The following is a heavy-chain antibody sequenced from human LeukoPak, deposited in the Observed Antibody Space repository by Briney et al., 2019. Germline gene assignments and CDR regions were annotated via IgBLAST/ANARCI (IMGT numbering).Heavy chain of an antibody. J-gene: IGHJ4*02. CDR1: GFTFSSYS. CDR2: ISSSSYI. D-gene: IGHD3-3*01. Sequence: GGSLRLSCAASGFTFSSYSMNWVRQAPGKGLEWVSSISSSSYIYYADSVKGRFTISRDNAKNSLYLQINSLRAEDTAVYYCAKGPKYDFWSGTRDYYFDYWGQGTLVTVPS. V-gene: IGHV3-21*04. CDR3: AKGPKYDFWSGTRDYYFDY.